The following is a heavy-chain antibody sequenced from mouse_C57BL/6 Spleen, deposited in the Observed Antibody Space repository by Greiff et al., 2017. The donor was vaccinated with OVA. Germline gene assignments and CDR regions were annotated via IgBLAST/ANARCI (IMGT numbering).Heavy chain of an antibody. CDR3: AIGDYDAGRDYYAMDY. D-gene: IGHD2-4*01. Sequence: VQLQQSGPELVKPGASVKISCKASGYSFTGYFMNWVKQSHGKSLEWIGRINPYNGDTFYNQKFKGKATLTVDKSSSTAHMELLSLTSEDFAVYYCAIGDYDAGRDYYAMDYWGQGTSVTVSS. V-gene: IGHV1-37*01. J-gene: IGHJ4*01. CDR2: INPYNGDT. CDR1: GYSFTGYF.